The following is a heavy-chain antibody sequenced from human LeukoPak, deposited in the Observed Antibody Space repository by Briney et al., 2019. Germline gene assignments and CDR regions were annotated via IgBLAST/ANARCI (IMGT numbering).Heavy chain of an antibody. D-gene: IGHD3-3*01. J-gene: IGHJ5*02. CDR1: GGSISSGGYY. CDR3: ARAPSRRYYDFWSDKNWFDP. Sequence: PSQTLSLTCTVPGGSISSGGYYWSWIRQHPGKGLEWIGYIYYSGSTYYNPSLKSRVTISVDTSKNQFSLKLSSVTAADTAVYYCARAPSRRYYDFWSDKNWFDPWGQGTLVTVSS. CDR2: IYYSGST. V-gene: IGHV4-31*03.